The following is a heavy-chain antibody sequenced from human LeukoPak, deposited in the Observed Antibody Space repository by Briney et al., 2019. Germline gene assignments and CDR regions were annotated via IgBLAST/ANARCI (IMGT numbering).Heavy chain of an antibody. CDR3: ARDFVGYCSGGNCYRLAFDI. V-gene: IGHV3-20*04. D-gene: IGHD2-15*01. Sequence: GGSLRLSCAASGFSFDDYGMTWVRQAPGKGLEWVSGINWNGGITGYADSVKGRFTISRDNAKNSLYLQMNSLRAEDTALYYCARDFVGYCSGGNCYRLAFDIWGQGTMVTVSS. CDR2: INWNGGIT. J-gene: IGHJ3*02. CDR1: GFSFDDYG.